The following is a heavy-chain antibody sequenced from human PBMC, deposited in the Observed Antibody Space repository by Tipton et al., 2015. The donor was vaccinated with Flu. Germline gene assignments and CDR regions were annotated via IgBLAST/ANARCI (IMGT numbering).Heavy chain of an antibody. CDR1: GDSISRGSYY. V-gene: IGHV4-61*02. D-gene: IGHD4-17*01. J-gene: IGHJ2*01. CDR3: ARMEWTVTTPRYFDL. Sequence: TLSLTCTVSGDSISRGSYYYNWIRQPAGEGLEWIGRIYTNANTNYNPSLKSRVTISMDTSKNQFSLKLSSMTAADTAVYYCARMEWTVTTPRYFDLWGRGTLVTVSS. CDR2: IYTNANT.